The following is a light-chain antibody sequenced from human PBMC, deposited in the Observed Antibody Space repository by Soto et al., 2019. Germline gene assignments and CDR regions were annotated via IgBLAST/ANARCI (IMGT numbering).Light chain of an antibody. V-gene: IGLV2-14*01. CDR2: EGV. Sequence: QSALTQPPSASGSPGQSVTISCTGTSSDVGGYNYVSWYQQHPGKAPKLIIYEGVKRPSGVSNRFSASKSGNTASLTISGLQAEDEADYYCSSYTTSGTYVFGSGTKLTVL. J-gene: IGLJ1*01. CDR3: SSYTTSGTYV. CDR1: SSDVGGYNY.